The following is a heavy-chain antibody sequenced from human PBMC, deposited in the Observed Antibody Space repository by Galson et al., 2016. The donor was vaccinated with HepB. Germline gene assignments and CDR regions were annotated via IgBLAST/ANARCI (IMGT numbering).Heavy chain of an antibody. CDR2: ISGSGGTT. D-gene: IGHD3-10*01. J-gene: IGHJ5*02. V-gene: IGHV3-23*01. Sequence: SLRLSCAASGFTFSSYVMSWVRQAPGKGLELVSGISGSGGTTNYADSVKGRFTISRDNSKNTVFLQMNSLRAEDTARYSCAKEVRYFFVSGNPDGANNNWFDPWGQGTLVTVSP. CDR1: GFTFSSYV. CDR3: AKEVRYFFVSGNPDGANNNWFDP.